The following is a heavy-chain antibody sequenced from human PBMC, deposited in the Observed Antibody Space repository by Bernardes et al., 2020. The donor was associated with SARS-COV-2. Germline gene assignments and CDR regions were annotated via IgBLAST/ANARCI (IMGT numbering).Heavy chain of an antibody. CDR1: GFSVSTNY. D-gene: IGHD4-17*01. J-gene: IGHJ6*02. V-gene: IGHV3-66*01. Sequence: GGSLRLSCAASGFSVSTNYMSWVRQAPGKGLEWVSVIYGSGRTYYRDSVKDRFTISRDNSKNTLFLHMISLRADDSAVYYCAREATFAVHDYGDYGRTYYYYYGMDVWGQGTTVTVSS. CDR3: AREATFAVHDYGDYGRTYYYYYGMDV. CDR2: IYGSGRT.